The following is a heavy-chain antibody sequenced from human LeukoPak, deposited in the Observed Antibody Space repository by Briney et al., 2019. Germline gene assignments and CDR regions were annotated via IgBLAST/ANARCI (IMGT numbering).Heavy chain of an antibody. D-gene: IGHD3-16*01. V-gene: IGHV3-74*03. J-gene: IGHJ4*02. CDR2: VNPDGSSI. CDR1: GFSLSNYW. Sequence: GGSLRLSCAASGFSLSNYWMHWVRQVPEKGLVWVSRVNPDGSSITYANSVKGRFTSSRDNAKNTLYLQMNRLRVEDTAVYYCARVGSYGDYWGQGILVTVSS. CDR3: ARVGSYGDY.